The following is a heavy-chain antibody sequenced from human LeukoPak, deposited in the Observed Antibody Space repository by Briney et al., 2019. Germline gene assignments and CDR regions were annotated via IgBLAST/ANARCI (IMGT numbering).Heavy chain of an antibody. CDR1: GGSNRSSNYY. CDR2: IYYGGTT. V-gene: IGHV4-39*07. CDR3: ARGVFGLLGRY. J-gene: IGHJ4*03. Sequence: SETLSLTCTVSGGSNRSSNYYWGWIRQPPGKGLEWIGSIYYGGTTYYNPSLRSRVTLSIDTSKNHFSLKLSSVTAADTAVYYCARGVFGLLGRYWGQGTLVTVSS. D-gene: IGHD3-10*01.